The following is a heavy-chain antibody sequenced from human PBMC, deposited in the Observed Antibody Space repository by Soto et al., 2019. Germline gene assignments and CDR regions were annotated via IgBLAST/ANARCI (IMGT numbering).Heavy chain of an antibody. J-gene: IGHJ6*02. CDR2: IYYSGST. CDR3: ARVEPYYYYGMDV. CDR1: GGSVSSGSYY. V-gene: IGHV4-61*01. Sequence: QVQLQESGPGLVKPSETLSLTCTVSGGSVSSGSYYWSWIRQPPGKGLEWIGYIYYSGSTNYNPSLKSRVTTSVDTSKNQFSLKLSSVTAADTAVYYCARVEPYYYYGMDVWGQGTTVTVSS. D-gene: IGHD1-26*01.